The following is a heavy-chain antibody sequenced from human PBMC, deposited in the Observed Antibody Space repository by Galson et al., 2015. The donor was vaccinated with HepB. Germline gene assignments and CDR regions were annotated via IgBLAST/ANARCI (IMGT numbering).Heavy chain of an antibody. D-gene: IGHD2-15*01. Sequence: SVKVSCKASGYTFSSYSITWVRQVPGQGLEWVGWISPHNRFTNYAQNFQGRVTMTTDTSTSTAYMELRSLRSDDTAVYFCARGALVVAVGATQNNWFDPWGRGTLVTVSS. J-gene: IGHJ5*02. CDR1: GYTFSSYS. CDR2: ISPHNRFT. CDR3: ARGALVVAVGATQNNWFDP. V-gene: IGHV1-18*01.